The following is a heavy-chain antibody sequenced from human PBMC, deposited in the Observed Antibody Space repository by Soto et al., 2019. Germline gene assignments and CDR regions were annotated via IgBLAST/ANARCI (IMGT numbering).Heavy chain of an antibody. D-gene: IGHD6-13*01. J-gene: IGHJ5*02. CDR3: AKENEIESDSSSWYWWFDP. CDR1: GYTFTSYD. V-gene: IGHV1-8*01. Sequence: ASVKVSCKASGYTFTSYDINWVRQATGQGLEWMGWMNPNSGNTGYAQKFQGRVTMTRNTSISTAYMELSSLRSEDTAVYYCAKENEIESDSSSWYWWFDPWGQGTLVTVSS. CDR2: MNPNSGNT.